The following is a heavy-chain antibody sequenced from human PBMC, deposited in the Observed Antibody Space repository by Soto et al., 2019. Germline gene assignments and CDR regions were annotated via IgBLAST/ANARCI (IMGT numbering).Heavy chain of an antibody. CDR3: ARLYDSSGYYYYYGMDV. Sequence: EVQLVQSGAEVKKPGESLKISCKGSGYSFTSYWIGWVRQMPGKGLEWMGIIYPGDSDTRYSPSFQGQVTISADKSISTAYLQWSSLKASDTAMYYCARLYDSSGYYYYYGMDVWGQGTTVTVSS. J-gene: IGHJ6*02. D-gene: IGHD3-22*01. CDR1: GYSFTSYW. V-gene: IGHV5-51*01. CDR2: IYPGDSDT.